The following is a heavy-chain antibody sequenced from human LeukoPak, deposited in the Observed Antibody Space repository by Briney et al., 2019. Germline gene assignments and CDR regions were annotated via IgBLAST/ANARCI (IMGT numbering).Heavy chain of an antibody. D-gene: IGHD6-19*01. J-gene: IGHJ6*03. CDR1: GGTFSSYA. CDR2: IIPIFGTA. V-gene: IGHV1-69*13. Sequence: SVKVSCKASGGTFSSYAISWVRQAPGQGLEWMGGIIPIFGTANYAQKFQGRVTITANESTSTAYMELSSLRSEDTAVYYCARVPRSGSSLAVAGTYGYYYYYYMDVWGKGTTVTVSS. CDR3: ARVPRSGSSLAVAGTYGYYYYYYMDV.